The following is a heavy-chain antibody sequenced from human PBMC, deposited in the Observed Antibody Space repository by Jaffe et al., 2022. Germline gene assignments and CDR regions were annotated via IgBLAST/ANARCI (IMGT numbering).Heavy chain of an antibody. J-gene: IGHJ2*01. V-gene: IGHV3-72*01. D-gene: IGHD2-8*02. CDR2: IRNKADSYAT. CDR1: GFTFSDHY. Sequence: EVQLVESGGGLVQPGGSLRLSCQASGFTFSDHYMDWVRQAPGKGLEWVGRIRNKADSYATEYAASVKDRFTISRDDSKNSLYLQMNSLKTEDTAVYYCARQKVFCTGAVCYHWYFDLWGRGTLVTVSS. CDR3: ARQKVFCTGAVCYHWYFDL.